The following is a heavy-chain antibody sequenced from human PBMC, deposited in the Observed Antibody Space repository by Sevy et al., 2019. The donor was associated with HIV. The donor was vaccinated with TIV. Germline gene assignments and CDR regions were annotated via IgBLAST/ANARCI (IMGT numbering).Heavy chain of an antibody. CDR2: LSWNSGSF. D-gene: IGHD3-22*01. CDR1: GFTFDDYA. Sequence: GGSLRLSCVASGFTFDDYAMHWVRQAPGKGLEWVSGLSWNSGSFAYADSVRGRFIISRDNAKNSLYLQMNSLRVEDTAFYYCAKEFTSYESSGYHFYWYFDLWGRGTLVTVSS. V-gene: IGHV3-9*01. CDR3: AKEFTSYESSGYHFYWYFDL. J-gene: IGHJ2*01.